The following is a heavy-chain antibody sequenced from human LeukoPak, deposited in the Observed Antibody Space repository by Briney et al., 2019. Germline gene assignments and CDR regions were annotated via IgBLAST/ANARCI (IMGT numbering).Heavy chain of an antibody. CDR1: GDSISSYF. J-gene: IGHJ4*02. CDR2: MHNGVHT. CDR3: AATIKRDYGDTNLDY. D-gene: IGHD4/OR15-4a*01. V-gene: IGHV4-59*01. Sequence: KPSETLSLTCTVPGDSISSYFWSLIRQPPGKGLEWIGYMHNGVHTNYNPSLKSRVTISGDTSKNQVSLKLTSVTAADTAVYYCAATIKRDYGDTNLDYWGQGTLVTVSS.